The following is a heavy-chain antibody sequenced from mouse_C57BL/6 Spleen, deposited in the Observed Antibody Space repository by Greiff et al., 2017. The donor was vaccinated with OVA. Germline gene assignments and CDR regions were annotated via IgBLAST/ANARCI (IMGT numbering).Heavy chain of an antibody. V-gene: IGHV1-15*01. J-gene: IGHJ4*01. D-gene: IGHD3-1*01. Sequence: QVQLQQSGAELVRPGASVTLSCKASGYTFTDYEMHWVKQTPVHGLEWIGAIDPATGGTAYNQKFKGKATLTADKSSSTAYMELRSLTSEDSAVYYCTRSGQGYAMDYWGQGTSVTVSS. CDR3: TRSGQGYAMDY. CDR1: GYTFTDYE. CDR2: IDPATGGT.